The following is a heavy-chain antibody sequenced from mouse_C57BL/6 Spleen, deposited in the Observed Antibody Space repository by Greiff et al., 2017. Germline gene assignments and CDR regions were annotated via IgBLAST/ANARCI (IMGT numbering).Heavy chain of an antibody. Sequence: EVQLQESGPELVKPGASVKIPCKASGYTFTDYNMDWVKQSHGKSLEWIGDINPNNGGTIYNQKFKGKATLTVDKSSSTAYMELRSLTSEDTAVYYCARRIHYYGSSPRYFDVWGTGTTVTVSS. CDR2: INPNNGGT. CDR3: ARRIHYYGSSPRYFDV. CDR1: GYTFTDYN. D-gene: IGHD1-1*01. J-gene: IGHJ1*03. V-gene: IGHV1-18*01.